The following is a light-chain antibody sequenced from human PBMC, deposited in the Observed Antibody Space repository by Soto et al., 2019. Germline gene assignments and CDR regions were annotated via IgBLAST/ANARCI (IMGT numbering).Light chain of an antibody. CDR2: QTS. V-gene: IGKV3-11*01. CDR1: QYINTR. Sequence: EIVLTQSPATLSSFPGDRVTLSCRASQYINTRLAWYQHRPGQAPILLIYQTSIRAAGIPARFSASGSGTDFTLTSSDVQPEDFALYYCHQRQSWPRTFGQGTKVDI. CDR3: HQRQSWPRT. J-gene: IGKJ1*01.